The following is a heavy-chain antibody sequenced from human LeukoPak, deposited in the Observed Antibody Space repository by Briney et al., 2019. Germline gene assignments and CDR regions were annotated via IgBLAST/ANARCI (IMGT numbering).Heavy chain of an antibody. CDR1: GGSISSSNW. J-gene: IGHJ4*02. CDR2: IYHSGST. Sequence: SETLSLTCAVSGGSISSSNWWSWVRQPPGKGLEWIGEIYHSGSTNYNPSLKSRVTISVDKSKNQFSLKLSSVTAADTAVYYCARKHDYGDFYFDYWGQGTLVTVSS. V-gene: IGHV4-4*02. CDR3: ARKHDYGDFYFDY. D-gene: IGHD4-17*01.